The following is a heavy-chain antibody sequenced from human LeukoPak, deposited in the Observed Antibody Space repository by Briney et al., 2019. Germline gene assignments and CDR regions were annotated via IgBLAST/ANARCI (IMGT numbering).Heavy chain of an antibody. CDR3: ARDIYGGYSYGATFDY. CDR1: GFTFSSYA. V-gene: IGHV3-30-3*01. J-gene: IGHJ4*02. D-gene: IGHD5-18*01. Sequence: GGSLRLSCAASGFTFSSYAMHWVRQAPGKGLEWVAVISYDGSNKYYADSVKGRFTISRDNSKNTLYLQMNSLRAEDTAVYYCARDIYGGYSYGATFDYWGQGTLVTVSS. CDR2: ISYDGSNK.